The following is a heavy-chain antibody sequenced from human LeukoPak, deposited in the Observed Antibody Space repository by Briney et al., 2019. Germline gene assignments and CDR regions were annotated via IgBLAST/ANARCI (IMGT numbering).Heavy chain of an antibody. CDR1: GFTFSSYS. CDR2: ISSSSSYI. CDR3: ARSEYYYDSSGYYYLDY. D-gene: IGHD3-22*01. Sequence: GGSLRLSCAASGFTFSSYSMNWVRQAPGKGLEWVSSISSSSSYIYYADSVKVRFTISRDNAKNSLYLQMNSLRAEDTAVYYCARSEYYYDSSGYYYLDYWGQGTLVTVSS. V-gene: IGHV3-21*01. J-gene: IGHJ4*02.